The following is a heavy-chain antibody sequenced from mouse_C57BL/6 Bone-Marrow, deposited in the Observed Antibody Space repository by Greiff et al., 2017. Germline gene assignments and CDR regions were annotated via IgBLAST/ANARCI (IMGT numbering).Heavy chain of an antibody. D-gene: IGHD1-1*01. CDR3: ARDLRYYGFLYYYAMDY. V-gene: IGHV3-6*01. CDR2: ISYDGSN. CDR1: GYSITSGYY. Sequence: EVKLMESGPGLVKPSQSLSLTCSVTGYSITSGYYWNWIRQFPGNKLEWMGYISYDGSNNYNPSLKNRISITRDTSKNQFFLKLNSVTPEDTATSYCARDLRYYGFLYYYAMDYWGQGTSVTVSS. J-gene: IGHJ4*01.